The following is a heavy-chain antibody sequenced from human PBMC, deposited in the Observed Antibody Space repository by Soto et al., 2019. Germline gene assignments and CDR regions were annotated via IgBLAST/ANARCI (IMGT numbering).Heavy chain of an antibody. J-gene: IGHJ5*01. D-gene: IGHD2-2*01. CDR2: IYYDGST. CDR3: ARRGSASWRNWFGS. V-gene: IGHV4-39*01. CDR1: GGSITSTIDY. Sequence: PSETQSLTCSVSGGSITSTIDYWGWIRQSPGKGLEWIGNIYYDGSTFYNPSLKSRVTISVDTSKRQFSLRVSSVTAADTAVYYCARRGSASWRNWFGSWDHGTRVTVSS.